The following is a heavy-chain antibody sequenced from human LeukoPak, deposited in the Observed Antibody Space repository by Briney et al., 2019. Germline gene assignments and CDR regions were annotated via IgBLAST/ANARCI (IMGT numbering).Heavy chain of an antibody. D-gene: IGHD3-22*01. CDR2: IRSRSGDI. CDR1: GFMFCSLS. CDR3: TVDTDYFEGLGFPRPALNDY. J-gene: IGHJ4*02. V-gene: IGHV3-21*01. Sequence: PGGSLRLLCAASGFMFCSLSMNWVRQAPGKGPEGVSSIRSRSGDIYYGDSVKGRFTISRDNAKNSLYLQINSLRVEDTTVYFCTVDTDYFEGLGFPRPALNDYWGQGTLVTVSS.